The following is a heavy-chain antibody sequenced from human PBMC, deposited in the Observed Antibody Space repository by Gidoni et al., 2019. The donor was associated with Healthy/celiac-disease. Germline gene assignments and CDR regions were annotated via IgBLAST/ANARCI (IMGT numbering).Heavy chain of an antibody. CDR2: ISSSSSYI. CDR1: GFTFSSYS. CDR3: ARTSIQCSGGSCYAGVVYSFDY. V-gene: IGHV3-21*01. Sequence: EVQLVESGGGLVKPGGSLRLSCAASGFTFSSYSMNWVRQAPGKGLEWVSSISSSSSYIYYADSVKGRFTISRDNAKNSLYLQMNSLRAEDTAVYYCARTSIQCSGGSCYAGVVYSFDYWGQGTLVTVSS. J-gene: IGHJ4*02. D-gene: IGHD2-15*01.